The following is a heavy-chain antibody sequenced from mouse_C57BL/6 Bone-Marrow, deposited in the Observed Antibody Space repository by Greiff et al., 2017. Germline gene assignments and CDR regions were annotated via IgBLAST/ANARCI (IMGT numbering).Heavy chain of an antibody. CDR2: ISDGGSYT. CDR3: AREGLLLGFFDY. Sequence: DVHLVESGGGLVKPGGSLKLSCAASGFTFSSYAMSWVRQTPEKRLEWVATISDGGSYTYYPDNVKGRFTISRDNAKNNLYLQMSHLKSEDTAMYYCAREGLLLGFFDYWGQGTTLTVSS. CDR1: GFTFSSYA. D-gene: IGHD2-3*01. V-gene: IGHV5-4*01. J-gene: IGHJ2*01.